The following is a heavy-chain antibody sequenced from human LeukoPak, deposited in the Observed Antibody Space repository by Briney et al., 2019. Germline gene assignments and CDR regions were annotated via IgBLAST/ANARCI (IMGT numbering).Heavy chain of an antibody. J-gene: IGHJ4*02. CDR2: ISAYNGNT. CDR3: ARGAGSGYYYDSSGYYYRTPGKYYFDY. V-gene: IGHV1-18*01. Sequence: GASVKVSCKASGYTFTGYGISWVRQAPGQGLEWMGWISAYNGNTNYAQKLQGRVTMTTDTSTSTAYMELRSLRSDDTAVYYCARGAGSGYYYDSSGYYYRTPGKYYFDYWGQGTLVTVSS. D-gene: IGHD3-22*01. CDR1: GYTFTGYG.